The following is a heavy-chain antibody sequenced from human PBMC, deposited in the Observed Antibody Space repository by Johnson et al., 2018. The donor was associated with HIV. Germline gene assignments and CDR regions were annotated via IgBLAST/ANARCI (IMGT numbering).Heavy chain of an antibody. CDR3: ARALQKTRGAFDI. CDR2: IYSGGST. J-gene: IGHJ3*02. V-gene: IGHV3-66*01. Sequence: VQLVESGGGLVKPGGSLRLSCAASGFTFSSNYMSWVRQAPGKGLEWVSVIYSGGSTYYADSVKGRFTISRDNSKNTLYLQMNSLRAEDTAVYYCARALQKTRGAFDIWGQGTMVTVSS. CDR1: GFTFSSNY. D-gene: IGHD4-23*01.